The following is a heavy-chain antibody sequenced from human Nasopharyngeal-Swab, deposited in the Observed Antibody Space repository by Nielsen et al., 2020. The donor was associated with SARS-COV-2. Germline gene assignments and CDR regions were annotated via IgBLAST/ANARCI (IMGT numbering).Heavy chain of an antibody. D-gene: IGHD3-3*01. CDR2: INHSGST. J-gene: IGHJ6*03. Sequence: RQAPGKGLEWIGEINHSGSTNYNPSLKSRVTISVDTSKNQFSLKLSSVTAADTPVYYCARAIFGVVIIFNYYYMDVWGKGTTVTVSS. CDR3: ARAIFGVVIIFNYYYMDV. V-gene: IGHV4-34*01.